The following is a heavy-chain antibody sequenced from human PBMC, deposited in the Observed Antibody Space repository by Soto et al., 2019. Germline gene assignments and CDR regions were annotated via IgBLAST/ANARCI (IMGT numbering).Heavy chain of an antibody. CDR3: ARDPGSGYDLLY. J-gene: IGHJ4*02. D-gene: IGHD5-12*01. Sequence: ASVKVSCKASGGTFSSYAISWVRQAPGQGLEWMGGIIPIFGTANYAQKFQGRVTITADESTSTAYMELSGLRSEDTAVYYCARDPGSGYDLLYWGQGTLVTVSS. V-gene: IGHV1-69*13. CDR2: IIPIFGTA. CDR1: GGTFSSYA.